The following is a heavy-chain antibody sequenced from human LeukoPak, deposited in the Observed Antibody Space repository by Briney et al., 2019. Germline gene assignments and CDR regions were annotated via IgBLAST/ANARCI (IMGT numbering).Heavy chain of an antibody. CDR1: GFTFTSSA. V-gene: IGHV1-58*02. CDR2: IVVGSGNT. J-gene: IGHJ5*02. D-gene: IGHD2-15*01. Sequence: SVKVSCKASGFTFTSSAMQWVRQARGQRLEWIGWIVVGSGNTNYAQKFQERVTITRDMSTSTAYMELSSLRSEDTAVYYRAADLRFDCSGGSCYSNWFDPWGQGTLVTVSS. CDR3: AADLRFDCSGGSCYSNWFDP.